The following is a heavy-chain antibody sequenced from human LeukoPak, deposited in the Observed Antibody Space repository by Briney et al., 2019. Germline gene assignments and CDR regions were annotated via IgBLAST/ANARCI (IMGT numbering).Heavy chain of an antibody. CDR2: IYHSGST. J-gene: IGHJ6*02. CDR3: ARGVPAVVPAAMWGSYYYYGMDV. CDR1: GGSISSSNW. D-gene: IGHD2-2*01. V-gene: IGHV4-4*02. Sequence: SETLSLTCTVSGGSISSSNWWSWVRQPPGKGLEWIGEIYHSGSTNYNPSLKSRVTISVDKSKNQFSLKLSSVTAADTAVYYCARGVPAVVPAAMWGSYYYYGMDVWGQGTTVTVSS.